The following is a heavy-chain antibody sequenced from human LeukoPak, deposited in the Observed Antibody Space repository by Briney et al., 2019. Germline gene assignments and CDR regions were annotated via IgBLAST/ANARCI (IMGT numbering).Heavy chain of an antibody. Sequence: GGSLRLSCAASGFTFSSYGMPWVRQAPGKGLEWVSAISGSGGSTYYADSVKGRFTISRDNSKNTLYLQMNSLRAEDTAVYYCAKVSFGGSYYGFDYWGQGTLVTISS. J-gene: IGHJ4*02. CDR2: ISGSGGST. CDR1: GFTFSSYG. CDR3: AKVSFGGSYYGFDY. V-gene: IGHV3-23*01. D-gene: IGHD1-26*01.